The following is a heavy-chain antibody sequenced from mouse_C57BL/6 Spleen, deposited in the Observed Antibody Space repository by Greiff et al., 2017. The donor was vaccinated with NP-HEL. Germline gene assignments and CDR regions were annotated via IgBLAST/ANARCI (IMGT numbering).Heavy chain of an antibody. D-gene: IGHD1-1*01. CDR3: ARWTTVVEGYAMDY. J-gene: IGHJ4*01. CDR1: GYTFTSYG. V-gene: IGHV1-81*01. CDR2: IYPRSGNT. Sequence: QVQLQQSGAELARPGASVKLSCKASGYTFTSYGISWVKQRTGQGLEWIGEIYPRSGNTYYNEKFKGKATLTADKSSSTAYMELRSLTSEDSAVYFCARWTTVVEGYAMDYWGKGTSVTVSS.